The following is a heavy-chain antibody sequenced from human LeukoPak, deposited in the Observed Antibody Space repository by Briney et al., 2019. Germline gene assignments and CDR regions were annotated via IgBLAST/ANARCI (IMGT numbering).Heavy chain of an antibody. D-gene: IGHD5-24*01. CDR1: GYTFTSYY. J-gene: IGHJ4*02. CDR2: INPSGGST. V-gene: IGHV1-46*01. Sequence: ASVKVSCKASGYTFTSYYMHWVRQAPGQGLEWMGIINPSGGSTSYAQKFQGRVTMTRDTSTSTVYMELSSLRSEDTAVYYCARGGLRDGYSSVSPTDYWGQGTLVTVSS. CDR3: ARGGLRDGYSSVSPTDY.